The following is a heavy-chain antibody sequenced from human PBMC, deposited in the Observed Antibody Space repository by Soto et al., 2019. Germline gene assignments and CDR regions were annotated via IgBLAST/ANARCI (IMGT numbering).Heavy chain of an antibody. CDR1: GGSITSYY. D-gene: IGHD3-10*01. CDR3: ARRWSGTDY. CDR2: IHNSGST. Sequence: SETLSLTCTVSGGSITSYYWSWIRQPPGKGLEWIGYIHNSGSTSCNPSLQSRVTISADVSKNQFSLDLRSVTAADTAVYYCARRWSGTDYWGHGTLVTVSS. J-gene: IGHJ4*01. V-gene: IGHV4-59*01.